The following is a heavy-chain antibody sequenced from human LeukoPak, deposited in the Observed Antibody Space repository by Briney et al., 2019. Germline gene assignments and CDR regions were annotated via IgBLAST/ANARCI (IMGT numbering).Heavy chain of an antibody. Sequence: GGSLRLSCAASGFTFSSYAMSWVRQARGKGLEWVSGISGSGGSTYNADSVKGRFTISRDNSKNTLYLQMGSLRAEDTAVYYCAKHDRRSVAGSVGVDYWGQGILVTVSS. J-gene: IGHJ4*02. CDR2: ISGSGGST. CDR3: AKHDRRSVAGSVGVDY. D-gene: IGHD6-19*01. CDR1: GFTFSSYA. V-gene: IGHV3-23*01.